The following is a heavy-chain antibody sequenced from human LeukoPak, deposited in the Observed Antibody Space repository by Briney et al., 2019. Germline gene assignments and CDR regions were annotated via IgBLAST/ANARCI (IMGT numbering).Heavy chain of an antibody. J-gene: IGHJ4*02. D-gene: IGHD3-16*02. CDR1: GYTFTTYV. V-gene: IGHV1-18*01. Sequence: ASVKVSCKASGYTFTTYVVGWVRQAPGQALERRGWISAYNGNPNYAQKLQGRVTMTTDTSPSTAYMELRSLRSDDTAVYYCARDLSFSFDYWGQGTLVTVSS. CDR3: ARDLSFSFDY. CDR2: ISAYNGNP.